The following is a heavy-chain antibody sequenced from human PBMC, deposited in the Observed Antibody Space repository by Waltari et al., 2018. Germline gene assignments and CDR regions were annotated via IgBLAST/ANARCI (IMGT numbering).Heavy chain of an antibody. D-gene: IGHD1-26*01. CDR1: GFTFSSYG. J-gene: IGHJ6*03. CDR2: IRYDGSNK. V-gene: IGHV3-30*02. CDR3: AKGYSGSYLGYMDV. Sequence: QVQLVESGGGVVQPGGSLRLSCAASGFTFSSYGMPWVRQAPGKGLEWVAFIRYDGSNKYYADSVKGRFTISRDNSKNTLYLQMNSLRAEDTAVYYCAKGYSGSYLGYMDVWGKGTTVTVSS.